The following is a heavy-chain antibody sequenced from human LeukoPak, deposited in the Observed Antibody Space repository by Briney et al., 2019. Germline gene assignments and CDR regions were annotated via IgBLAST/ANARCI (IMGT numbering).Heavy chain of an antibody. Sequence: GGSLRLACAASGFSFSSYWIHWVRQAPGKGLVWVSRLNSDGSSTTYADSVKGRFTISRDNSKNTLYLQMNSLRAEDTAVYYCASLPVGATLRGGNYWGQGILVTVSS. V-gene: IGHV3-74*01. D-gene: IGHD1-26*01. CDR2: LNSDGSST. J-gene: IGHJ4*02. CDR3: ASLPVGATLRGGNY. CDR1: GFSFSSYW.